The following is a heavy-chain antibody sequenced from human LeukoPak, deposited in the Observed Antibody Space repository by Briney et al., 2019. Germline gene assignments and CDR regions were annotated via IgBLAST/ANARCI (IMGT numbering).Heavy chain of an antibody. CDR2: IYYGGST. Sequence: PSETLSLTCTVSGGSISSSSYYWGWIRQPPGKGLEWIGSIYYGGSTYYNPSLKSRVTISVDTSKNQFSLKLSSVTAADTAVYYCARHAGYDFWSGYFFGDAFDIWGQGTMVTVSS. V-gene: IGHV4-39*01. J-gene: IGHJ3*02. CDR3: ARHAGYDFWSGYFFGDAFDI. CDR1: GGSISSSSYY. D-gene: IGHD3-3*01.